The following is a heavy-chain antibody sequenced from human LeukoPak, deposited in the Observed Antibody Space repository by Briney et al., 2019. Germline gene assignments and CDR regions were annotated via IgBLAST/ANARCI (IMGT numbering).Heavy chain of an antibody. CDR3: VRVHHGDYFDY. J-gene: IGHJ4*02. CDR2: SRNKPNGYTT. V-gene: IGHV3-72*01. Sequence: TGGSLRLSCAASGFILSNHYMDWVRQAPGKGLEWVGRSRNKPNGYTTDYAASVKGRFTISRDDSNNLLFLELNSLGTEDTAVYYCVRVHHGDYFDYWGQGALVTVSS. CDR1: GFILSNHY. D-gene: IGHD4-17*01.